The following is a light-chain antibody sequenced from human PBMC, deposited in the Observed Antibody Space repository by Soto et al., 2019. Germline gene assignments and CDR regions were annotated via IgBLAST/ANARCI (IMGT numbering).Light chain of an antibody. CDR2: GSS. CDR3: QQYNNWGT. CDR1: QRVSSS. V-gene: IGKV3-15*01. Sequence: VVMTQSPATRSMSPGERATLSCRASQRVSSSLAWYQQKPGQAPRLLIYGSSTRATGIPDRFSGSGSETEFTLTISSLQAEDFAIYYCQQYNNWGTFGQGTKVEIK. J-gene: IGKJ1*01.